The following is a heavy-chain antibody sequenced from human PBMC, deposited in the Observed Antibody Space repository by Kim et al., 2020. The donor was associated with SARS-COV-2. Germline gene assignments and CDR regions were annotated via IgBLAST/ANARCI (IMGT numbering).Heavy chain of an antibody. CDR2: ISYDGSNK. D-gene: IGHD3-22*01. Sequence: GGSLRLSCAASGFTFSSYAMHWVRQAPGKGLEWVAVISYDGSNKYYADSVKGRFTISRDNSKNTLYLQMNSLRAEDTAVYYCARGYYDSSGYHPRVFDYWGQGTLVTVSS. CDR3: ARGYYDSSGYHPRVFDY. V-gene: IGHV3-30*04. CDR1: GFTFSSYA. J-gene: IGHJ4*02.